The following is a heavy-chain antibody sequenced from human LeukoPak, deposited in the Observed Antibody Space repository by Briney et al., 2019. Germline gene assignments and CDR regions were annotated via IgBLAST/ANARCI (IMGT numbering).Heavy chain of an antibody. J-gene: IGHJ4*02. CDR3: ARHPPGRGDGSCYLFDY. CDR1: GGSIRSDY. Sequence: PSETLSLTCAVSGGSIRSDYWSWIRQPPGKGLEWMGYIKYSGTTKYNPSLKSRVTMSVDTSKNQFSLKLSSVTAADTAVYYCARHPPGRGDGSCYLFDYWGQGTLVTVSS. D-gene: IGHD2-15*01. CDR2: IKYSGTT. V-gene: IGHV4-59*01.